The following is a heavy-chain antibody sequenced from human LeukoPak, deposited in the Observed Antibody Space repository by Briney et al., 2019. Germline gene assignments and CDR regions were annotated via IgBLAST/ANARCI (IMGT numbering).Heavy chain of an antibody. CDR3: ARERLTYYYDSSGYYPSYYFDY. CDR1: GFTFSSYW. Sequence: GGSLRLSCAASGFTFSSYWMSWVRQAPGKGLEGVANIKQDGSEKYYVDSVKGRFTISRDNAKNSLYLQMNSLRAEDTAVYYCARERLTYYYDSSGYYPSYYFDYWGQGTLVTVSS. J-gene: IGHJ4*02. D-gene: IGHD3-22*01. V-gene: IGHV3-7*01. CDR2: IKQDGSEK.